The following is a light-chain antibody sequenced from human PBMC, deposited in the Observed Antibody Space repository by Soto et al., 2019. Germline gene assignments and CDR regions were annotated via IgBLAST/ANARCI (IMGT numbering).Light chain of an antibody. V-gene: IGKV3-15*01. CDR1: QSVSSN. J-gene: IGKJ1*01. Sequence: IVMTQSPATLSVSPGESATLSCRASQSVSSNLAWYQQKPGQAPRLLIYGASTRATGIPARFSGSGSGTEFTLTINTLQSEDLAIYYCQQYDNWWTFGQGTKVEIK. CDR2: GAS. CDR3: QQYDNWWT.